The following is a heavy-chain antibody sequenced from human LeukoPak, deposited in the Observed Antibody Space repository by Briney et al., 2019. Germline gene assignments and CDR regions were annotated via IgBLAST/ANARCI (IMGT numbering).Heavy chain of an antibody. V-gene: IGHV3-23*01. CDR3: AKGIAAAVYTYYFDY. CDR1: GFTVSDYY. Sequence: GGSLRLSCAASGFTVSDYYMSWIRQAPGKGLEWVSAISGSGGSTYYADSVKGRFTISRDNSKNTLYLQMNSLRAEDMALYYCAKGIAAAVYTYYFDYWGQGTLVTVSS. D-gene: IGHD6-13*01. CDR2: ISGSGGST. J-gene: IGHJ4*02.